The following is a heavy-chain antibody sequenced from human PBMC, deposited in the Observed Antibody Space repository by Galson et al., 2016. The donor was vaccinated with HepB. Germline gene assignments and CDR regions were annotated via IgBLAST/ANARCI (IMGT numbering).Heavy chain of an antibody. J-gene: IGHJ4*02. D-gene: IGHD4-23*01. CDR2: IIPIFGTT. Sequence: SVKVSCKASGGTFSSYAISWVRQAPGQGLEWMGGIIPIFGTTNYAQKFQGRVTITADESTGTAYMELSSLRSEDTAIYYCASPTDWGTTVVTLDYWGQGTQVSVSS. CDR3: ASPTDWGTTVVTLDY. V-gene: IGHV1-69*13. CDR1: GGTFSSYA.